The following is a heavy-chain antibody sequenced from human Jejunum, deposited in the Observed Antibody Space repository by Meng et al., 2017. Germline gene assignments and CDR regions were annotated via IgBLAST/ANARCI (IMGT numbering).Heavy chain of an antibody. J-gene: IGHJ4*02. CDR2: INTNTGGT. CDR1: GYTLNGFY. CDR3: AGRSYNYDDYFDF. D-gene: IGHD5-24*01. Sequence: QVQMEQSGAEVRKPGASVKVSCRASGYTLNGFYMNWVRQAPGQGLEWMGRINTNTGGTNYAQNVKGSITLTRDTSTVYMEVNRLRSDDTAMYYCAGRSYNYDDYFDFWGRGTLVTVSS. V-gene: IGHV1-2*06.